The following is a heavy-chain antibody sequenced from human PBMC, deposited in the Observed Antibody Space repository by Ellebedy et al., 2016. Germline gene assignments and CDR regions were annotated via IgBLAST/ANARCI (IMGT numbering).Heavy chain of an antibody. V-gene: IGHV4-30-2*01. CDR1: GGSISSGVYS. CDR2: IYLRGKS. CDR3: ARVPPGSGWYLDY. J-gene: IGHJ4*02. D-gene: IGHD6-19*01. Sequence: SETLSLTCAVSGGSISSGVYSWTWIRQPPGKGLDWIGYIYLRGKSFYNPSPRSRVTISVDRSKNQFSLKLNSVTAADTAVYYCARVPPGSGWYLDYWGQGILVTVSS.